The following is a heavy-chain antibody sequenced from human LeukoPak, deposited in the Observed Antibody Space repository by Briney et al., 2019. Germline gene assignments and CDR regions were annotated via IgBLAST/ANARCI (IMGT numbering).Heavy chain of an antibody. D-gene: IGHD6-13*01. CDR2: IIPIFGTA. J-gene: IGHJ6*03. V-gene: IGHV1-69*06. CDR1: GGTFSSYA. CDR3: ARVIAAAGTVFLYYYYYMDV. Sequence: SVKVSCKASGGTFSSYAISWVRQAPGQGLEWMGGIIPIFGTANYAQKFQGRVTITADKSTSTAYMELSSLRSEDTAVYYCARVIAAAGTVFLYYYYYMDVWGNGTTVTVSS.